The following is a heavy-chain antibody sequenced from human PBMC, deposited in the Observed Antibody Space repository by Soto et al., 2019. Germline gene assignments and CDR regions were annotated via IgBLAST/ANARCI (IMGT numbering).Heavy chain of an antibody. CDR2: IYYSRST. CDR3: ARVPWLEGAYYFDY. Sequence: SETLSLTCTVSGGSISSYYWSWIRQSPGKGLEWIGYIYYSRSTNYNPSLKSRVTISVDTSKNQFSLKLSSVTAADTAVYYCARVPWLEGAYYFDYWGQGTLVTVS. J-gene: IGHJ4*02. D-gene: IGHD6-19*01. CDR1: GGSISSYY. V-gene: IGHV4-59*01.